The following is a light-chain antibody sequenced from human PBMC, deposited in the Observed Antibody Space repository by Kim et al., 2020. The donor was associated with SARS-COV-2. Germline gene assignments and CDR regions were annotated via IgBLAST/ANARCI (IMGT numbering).Light chain of an antibody. CDR1: NIGSQT. V-gene: IGLV3-21*04. CDR2: FDN. Sequence: SYELTQPPSVSVAPGKTANITCGRNNIGSQTVHWYQQKPGQAPVLVIYFDNDRPSGIPERFSGSNSGNTATLTISRVEAGDEADYYCQVWDSTSDPVIFGGGTKLTVL. CDR3: QVWDSTSDPVI. J-gene: IGLJ2*01.